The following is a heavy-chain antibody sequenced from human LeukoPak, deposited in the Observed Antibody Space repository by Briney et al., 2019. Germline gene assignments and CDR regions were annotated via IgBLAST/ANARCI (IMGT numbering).Heavy chain of an antibody. V-gene: IGHV3-15*01. J-gene: IGHJ4*02. CDR3: STTGTEWLFNY. Sequence: GSLRLSCAASGFIFSNAWMSWVRQAPGKGLEWVGRIKSKTDGGTTDYAAPVKGRFTISRDDSKSTLYLQMSSLKTEDTAVYYCSTTGTEWLFNYWGQGTLVTVSS. D-gene: IGHD3-3*01. CDR1: GFIFSNAW. CDR2: IKSKTDGGTT.